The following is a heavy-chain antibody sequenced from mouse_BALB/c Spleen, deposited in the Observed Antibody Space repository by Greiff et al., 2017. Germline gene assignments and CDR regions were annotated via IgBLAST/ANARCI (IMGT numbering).Heavy chain of an antibody. CDR1: GYSITSDYA. CDR3: APIYYGLYYAMDY. V-gene: IGHV3-2*02. D-gene: IGHD2-1*01. J-gene: IGHJ4*01. CDR2: ISYSGST. Sequence: EVKLLESGPGLVKPSQSLSLTCTVTGYSITSDYAWNWIRQFPGNKLEWMGYISYSGSTSYNPSPKSRISITRDTSKNQFFLKLNSVTTEDTATYYCAPIYYGLYYAMDYWGQGTSVTVSS.